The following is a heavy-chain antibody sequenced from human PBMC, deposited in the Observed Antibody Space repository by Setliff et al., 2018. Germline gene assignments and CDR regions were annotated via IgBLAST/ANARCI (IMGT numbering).Heavy chain of an antibody. CDR1: GGGSINNYY. CDR2: VHFGGDT. Sequence: PSETLSLTCTVSGGGSINNYYWSWVRQSPGKGLEWIGFVHFGGDTNYNPSLKSRVTVSADTSNNQFSLNLRSVTAADTAVYFCARQPSSGAYYNPRPYYFDYWGQGTLVTVSS. J-gene: IGHJ4*02. D-gene: IGHD3-10*01. CDR3: ARQPSSGAYYNPRPYYFDY. V-gene: IGHV4-59*08.